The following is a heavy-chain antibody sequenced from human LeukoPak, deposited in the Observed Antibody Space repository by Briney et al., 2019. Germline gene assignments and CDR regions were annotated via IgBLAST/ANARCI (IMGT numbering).Heavy chain of an antibody. V-gene: IGHV3-53*01. J-gene: IGHJ4*02. CDR2: IYSGGST. CDR3: ARGVVRGSYFDY. CDR1: GFTVSSNY. Sequence: PGGSLRLSCAASGFTVSSNYMSWVRQAPGKGLEWVSVIYSGGSTYYADSVTGRCTISRDNSKNTLYLKMNSLRAEDTAAYYCARGVVRGSYFDYWGQGTLVTVSS. D-gene: IGHD2-2*01.